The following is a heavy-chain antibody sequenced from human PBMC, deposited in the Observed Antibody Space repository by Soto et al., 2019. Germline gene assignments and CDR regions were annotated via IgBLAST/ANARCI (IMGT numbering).Heavy chain of an antibody. J-gene: IGHJ4*02. CDR3: AGVVDYGDYASFDY. Sequence: GGSLRLSCAASGFTFSSYSMNWVRQAPGKGLEWVSSISSSSSYIYYADSVKGRFTISRDNAKNSLYLQMNSLRAEETAVYYCAGVVDYGDYASFDYWGQGTLVTVSS. CDR2: ISSSSSYI. CDR1: GFTFSSYS. V-gene: IGHV3-21*01. D-gene: IGHD4-17*01.